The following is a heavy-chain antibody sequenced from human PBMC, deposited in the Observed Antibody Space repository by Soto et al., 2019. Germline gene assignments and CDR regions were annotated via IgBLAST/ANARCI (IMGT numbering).Heavy chain of an antibody. CDR3: ARNSNVFRFLEWASFYYCYGREL. CDR2: INAGNGNT. Sequence: SVNVSCKASGYTFTSYAMHWVRQAPGQRLEWMGWINAGNGNTKYSQKFQGRVTITRDTSASTAYMELSSLRSEDTAVYYCARNSNVFRFLEWASFYYCYGRELWGQETTVSISS. J-gene: IGHJ6*02. D-gene: IGHD3-3*01. CDR1: GYTFTSYA. V-gene: IGHV1-3*01.